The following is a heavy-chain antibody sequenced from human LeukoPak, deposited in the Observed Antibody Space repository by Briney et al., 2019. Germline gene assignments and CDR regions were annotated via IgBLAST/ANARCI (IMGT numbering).Heavy chain of an antibody. CDR1: GGSFSGYY. Sequence: SETLSLTCAVYGGSFSGYYWSWIRQPPGKGLEWIGEINHSGSTNYNPSLKSRVTISVDTSKNQFSLKLSSVTAADTAVYYCARLTFQAYYYDSSGSYYFDYWGQGTLVTVSS. CDR2: INHSGST. J-gene: IGHJ4*02. D-gene: IGHD3-22*01. V-gene: IGHV4-34*01. CDR3: ARLTFQAYYYDSSGSYYFDY.